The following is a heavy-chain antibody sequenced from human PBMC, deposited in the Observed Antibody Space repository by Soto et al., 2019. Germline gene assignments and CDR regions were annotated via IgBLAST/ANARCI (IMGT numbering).Heavy chain of an antibody. Sequence: SETLSLTCTVSGGSISSGGYYWSWIRQHPGKGLEWIGYIYYSGSTYYNPSLKSRVTISVDTSKNQFSLKLSSVTAADTAVYYCARVGRIVVVVAATTHTPYYYYYMDVWGKGTTVTVSS. V-gene: IGHV4-31*03. CDR3: ARVGRIVVVVAATTHTPYYYYYMDV. J-gene: IGHJ6*03. CDR2: IYYSGST. D-gene: IGHD2-15*01. CDR1: GGSISSGGYY.